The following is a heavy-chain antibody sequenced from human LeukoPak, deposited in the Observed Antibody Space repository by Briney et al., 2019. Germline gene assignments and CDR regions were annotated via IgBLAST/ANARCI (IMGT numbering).Heavy chain of an antibody. V-gene: IGHV1-69*06. CDR3: AREPSGYCSESGCQDWFDP. J-gene: IGHJ5*02. CDR1: GGTFSSYA. D-gene: IGHD2-15*01. CDR2: IIPIFGTA. Sequence: GASVKVSSKASGGTFSSYAISWVRQAPGQGLEWMGGIIPIFGTANYAQKFQGRIAITADKSTNTAYMELSSLKSEDAAVYFCAREPSGYCSESGCQDWFDPWGQGTPVTVSS.